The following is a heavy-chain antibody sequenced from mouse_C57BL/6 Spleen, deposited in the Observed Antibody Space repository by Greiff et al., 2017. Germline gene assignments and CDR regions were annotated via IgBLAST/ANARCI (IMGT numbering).Heavy chain of an antibody. CDR2: IYPGDGDT. D-gene: IGHD1-1*01. V-gene: IGHV1-82*01. Sequence: VQLQQSGPELVKPGASVKISCKASGYAFSSSWMNWVKQRPGKGLEWIGRIYPGDGDTNYNGKFKGKATLTADKSSSTAYMQLSGLTSEDSAVYFCARGGYYGSSYGYFDDWGQGTTLTVSS. CDR1: GYAFSSSW. CDR3: ARGGYYGSSYGYFDD. J-gene: IGHJ2*01.